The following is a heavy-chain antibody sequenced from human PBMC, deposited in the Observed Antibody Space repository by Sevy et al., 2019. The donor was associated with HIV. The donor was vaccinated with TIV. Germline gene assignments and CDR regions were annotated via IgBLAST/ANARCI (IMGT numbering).Heavy chain of an antibody. J-gene: IGHJ3*02. V-gene: IGHV3-30-3*01. D-gene: IGHD2-15*01. Sequence: GVSLRLSCAASGFTFSSYAMHWVRQAPGKGLEWVAVISYDGSNKYYADSVKGRFTISRDNSKNTLYLQMNSLRAEDTAVYYCARKRGYCSGGSCYLRGAFDIWGQGTMVTVSS. CDR2: ISYDGSNK. CDR3: ARKRGYCSGGSCYLRGAFDI. CDR1: GFTFSSYA.